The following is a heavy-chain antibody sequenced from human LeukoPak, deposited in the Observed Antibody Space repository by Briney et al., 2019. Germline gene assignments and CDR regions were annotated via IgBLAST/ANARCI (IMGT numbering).Heavy chain of an antibody. V-gene: IGHV4-34*01. CDR3: ARQGSNYMDV. J-gene: IGHJ6*03. CDR2: INHSGST. CDR1: GGSFSGYY. D-gene: IGHD2/OR15-2a*01. Sequence: SETLSLTCGVYGGSFSGYYWSWIRQPPGKGLEWIGEINHSGSTNYNPSLKSRVTISVDTSKNQFSLKLSSVTAADTAVYYCARQGSNYMDVWGKGTTVTVSS.